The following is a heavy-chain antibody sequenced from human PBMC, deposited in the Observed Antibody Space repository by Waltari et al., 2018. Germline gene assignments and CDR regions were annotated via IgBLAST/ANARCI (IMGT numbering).Heavy chain of an antibody. CDR3: ARVHGSESPLSWGTDV. V-gene: IGHV4-59*01. CDR2: IHDSGDT. CDR1: GASLTTYY. Sequence: QVQLQESGPGLMKPSETLSLSCTVSGASLTTYYWSWIRQPPGKGLEYIGYIHDSGDTNYSPSLRSRVSMSMATSKNQFSLKVSSVTAADSAVYYCARVHGSESPLSWGTDVWGQGTAVTVSS. J-gene: IGHJ6*02.